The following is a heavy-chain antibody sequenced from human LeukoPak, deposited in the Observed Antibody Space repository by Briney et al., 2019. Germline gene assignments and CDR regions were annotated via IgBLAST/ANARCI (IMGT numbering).Heavy chain of an antibody. Sequence: GGSLRLSCAASGFTFSSYAMHWVRQAPGKGLEYVSAISSNGGSTYYANSVKGRFTISRDNSKNTLYLQMGSPRAEDIAVYYCARVHSSSWTNWFDPWGQGTLVTVSS. CDR1: GFTFSSYA. CDR3: ARVHSSSWTNWFDP. J-gene: IGHJ5*02. D-gene: IGHD6-13*01. CDR2: ISSNGGST. V-gene: IGHV3-64*01.